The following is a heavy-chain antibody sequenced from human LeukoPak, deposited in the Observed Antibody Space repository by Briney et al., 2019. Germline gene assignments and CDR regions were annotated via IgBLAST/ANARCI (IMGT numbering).Heavy chain of an antibody. CDR1: GFTFSTYS. J-gene: IGHJ4*02. V-gene: IGHV3-21*01. Sequence: GGSLRLSCAASGFTFSTYSMNWVRQAPGKGLEWVSSISSCSSYIYYADSVKGRFTISRDNAKNSLYLQMNSLRAEDTAVYYCARAPGEYYFDYWGQGTLVTVSS. CDR3: ARAPGEYYFDY. CDR2: ISSCSSYI.